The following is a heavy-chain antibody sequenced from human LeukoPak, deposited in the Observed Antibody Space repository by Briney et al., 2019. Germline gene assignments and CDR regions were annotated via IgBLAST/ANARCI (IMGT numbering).Heavy chain of an antibody. Sequence: GGSLRLSCAASGFTFSSYWMHWVRQAPGKGLVWVSRINTDGSSTSYADSVKGRFTISRDNAKNTLYLQMNSLRAEDTAVYYCARAAEWELYNGPSHYWYFDLWGRGTLVTVSS. CDR3: ARAAEWELYNGPSHYWYFDL. V-gene: IGHV3-74*01. CDR2: INTDGSST. D-gene: IGHD1-26*01. CDR1: GFTFSSYW. J-gene: IGHJ2*01.